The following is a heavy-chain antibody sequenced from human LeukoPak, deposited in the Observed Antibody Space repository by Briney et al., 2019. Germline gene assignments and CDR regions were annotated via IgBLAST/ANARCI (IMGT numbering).Heavy chain of an antibody. J-gene: IGHJ4*02. D-gene: IGHD3-16*01. CDR2: IYPGDSDT. V-gene: IGHV5-51*01. Sequence: GESLKISCKGAGYSFTSYWIGWVRQMPGKGLEWMGIIYPGDSDTRYSPSFQGQVTISADKSINTAYLQWSSLKASDTASYYCVRHVVMATGRYLDYWGQGTLVTVSS. CDR1: GYSFTSYW. CDR3: VRHVVMATGRYLDY.